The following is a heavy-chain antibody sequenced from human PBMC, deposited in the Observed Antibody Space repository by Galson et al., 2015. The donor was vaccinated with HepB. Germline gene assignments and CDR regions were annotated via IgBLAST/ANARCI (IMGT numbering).Heavy chain of an antibody. J-gene: IGHJ6*02. Sequence: SLRLSCAVSGFTFSTYAMHWVRQAPGKGLEWVALISFDGDNQYYADSVQGRFIVSRDNSKNTLYLQVNSLRPEDTAVYYCVKDQTEDGGYINGFFRSAMDVWGLGARVTVSS. CDR1: GFTFSTYA. D-gene: IGHD5-18*01. CDR2: ISFDGDNQ. CDR3: VKDQTEDGGYINGFFRSAMDV. V-gene: IGHV3-30*18.